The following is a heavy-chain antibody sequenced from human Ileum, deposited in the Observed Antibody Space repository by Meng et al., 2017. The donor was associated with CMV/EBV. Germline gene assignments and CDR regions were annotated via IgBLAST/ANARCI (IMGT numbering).Heavy chain of an antibody. J-gene: IGHJ4*02. CDR3: ARGLASGWPDY. CDR1: SWSFTGYY. D-gene: IGHD3-10*01. V-gene: IGHV4-34*01. Sequence: QVQLQMCGGGLLKPSDALSLTCAVFSWSFTGYYWSWFRQSPGKGLEWIGEITHSGRTSYNLSLKSRVTISVEMSKYQFSLQLIYVTGADTAIYYCARGLASGWPDYWGQGTLVTVSS. CDR2: ITHSGRT.